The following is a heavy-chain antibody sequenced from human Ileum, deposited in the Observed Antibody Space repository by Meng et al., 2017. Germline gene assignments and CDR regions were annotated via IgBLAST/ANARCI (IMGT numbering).Heavy chain of an antibody. CDR3: AKRARKLVKGDF. Sequence: GGSLRLSCAASGFSFTSYAMHWVRQAPGRGLEWISYISADTSTRDYAESVKDRFSISRDNDKNSVFLLMNNLRDEATAIYYCAKRARKLVKGDFWGQGTLVTVSS. CDR2: ISADTSTR. D-gene: IGHD2-21*01. CDR1: GFSFTSYA. J-gene: IGHJ4*02. V-gene: IGHV3-48*02.